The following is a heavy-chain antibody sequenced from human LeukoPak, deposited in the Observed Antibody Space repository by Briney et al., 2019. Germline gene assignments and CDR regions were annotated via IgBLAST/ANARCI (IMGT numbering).Heavy chain of an antibody. CDR1: GSTFSSYA. V-gene: IGHV3-23*01. D-gene: IGHD3-3*01. J-gene: IGHJ3*02. CDR2: ISGSGGST. Sequence: GGSLRLSCAAYGSTFSSYAMSWVRQAPGKGLEWVSAISGSGGSTYYADSVKGRFTISRDNSKNTLYLQMNSLRAEDTAVYYCAKQITIFGVVPDAFDIWGQGTMVTVSS. CDR3: AKQITIFGVVPDAFDI.